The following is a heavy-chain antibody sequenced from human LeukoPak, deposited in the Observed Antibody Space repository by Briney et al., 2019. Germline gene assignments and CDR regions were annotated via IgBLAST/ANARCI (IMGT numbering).Heavy chain of an antibody. D-gene: IGHD5-12*01. CDR3: ARDVAGNTFDY. J-gene: IGHJ4*02. CDR1: GGSFSGYY. Sequence: SETLSLACAVYGGSFSGYYWSWIRQPPGKGLEWIGEINHSGSTNYNPSLKSRVTISVDTSKNQFSLKLSSVTAADTAVYYCARDVAGNTFDYWGQGTLVTVSS. V-gene: IGHV4-34*01. CDR2: INHSGST.